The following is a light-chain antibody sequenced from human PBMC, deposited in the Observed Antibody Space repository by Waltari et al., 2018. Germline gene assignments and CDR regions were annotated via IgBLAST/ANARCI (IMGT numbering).Light chain of an antibody. CDR3: SSYRKSSTAGGV. J-gene: IGLJ1*01. V-gene: IGLV2-14*03. CDR2: DVT. Sequence: QSALTQPASVSGSPGQSITISCTGTSRYVGGYNYVSWYKQHPGKAPKLMIYDVTNRASGVSSRFTGSKSGNTASLTISGLQTDDEADYYCSSYRKSSTAGGVFGTGTKVTVL. CDR1: SRYVGGYNY.